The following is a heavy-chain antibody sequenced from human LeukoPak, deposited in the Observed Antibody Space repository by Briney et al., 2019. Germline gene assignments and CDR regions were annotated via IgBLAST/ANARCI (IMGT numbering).Heavy chain of an antibody. D-gene: IGHD6-6*01. CDR3: ARSGGSSSLGY. CDR2: INTDGSST. V-gene: IGHV3-74*01. CDR1: GFTFSSYW. Sequence: GGSLRLSCAASGFTFSSYWMHWVRQAPGNWLVWVSHINTDGSSTTYADSVKGRLTISRDNAKNTLYLQMNSLRAEDTAVYYCARSGGSSSLGYWGQGTLVTVSS. J-gene: IGHJ4*02.